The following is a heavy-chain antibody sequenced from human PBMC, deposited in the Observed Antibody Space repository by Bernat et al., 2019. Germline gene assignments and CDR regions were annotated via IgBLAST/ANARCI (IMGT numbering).Heavy chain of an antibody. CDR3: AKSSALLVPVWFDP. V-gene: IGHV3-23*01. Sequence: EVQLLDSGGGLVQPGGSLRLSCAASGFTFSSYAMSWVRQAPGKGLEWVSAISGSGGSTYYADSVKGRFTIPRDNSKNTLYLQMSSLRAEDTAIYYCAKSSALLVPVWFDPWGQGTLVTVSS. J-gene: IGHJ5*02. CDR1: GFTFSSYA. D-gene: IGHD2-21*02. CDR2: ISGSGGST.